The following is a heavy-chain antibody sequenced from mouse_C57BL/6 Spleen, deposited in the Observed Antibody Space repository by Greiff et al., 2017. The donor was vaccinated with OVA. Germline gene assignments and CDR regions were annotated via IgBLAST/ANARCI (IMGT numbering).Heavy chain of an antibody. CDR2: IYPGDGDT. J-gene: IGHJ4*01. CDR1: GYAFSSYW. Sequence: VQRVESGAELVKPGASVKISCKASGYAFSSYWMNWVKQRPGKGLEWIGQIYPGDGDTNYNGKFKGKATLTADKSSSTAYMQLSSLTSEDSAVYFCARVIYGYDENYYAMDYWGQGTSVTVSS. CDR3: ARVIYGYDENYYAMDY. V-gene: IGHV1-80*01. D-gene: IGHD2-2*01.